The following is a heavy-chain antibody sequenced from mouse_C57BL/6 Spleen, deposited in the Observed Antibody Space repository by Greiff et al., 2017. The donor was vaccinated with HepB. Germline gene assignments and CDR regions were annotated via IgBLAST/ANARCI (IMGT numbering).Heavy chain of an antibody. CDR3: ARSYYSKRDYFDY. Sequence: VQLQQSGPELVKPGASVKISCKASGYAFSSSWMNWVKQRPGKGLEWIGRIYPGDGDTNYNGKFKGKATLTADKSSSTAYMQLSSLTSEDSAVYFCARSYYSKRDYFDYWGQGTTLTVSS. V-gene: IGHV1-82*01. CDR2: IYPGDGDT. CDR1: GYAFSSSW. D-gene: IGHD2-5*01. J-gene: IGHJ2*01.